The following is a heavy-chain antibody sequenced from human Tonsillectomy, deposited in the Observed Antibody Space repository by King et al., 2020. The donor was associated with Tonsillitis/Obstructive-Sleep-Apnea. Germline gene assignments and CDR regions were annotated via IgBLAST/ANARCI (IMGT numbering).Heavy chain of an antibody. J-gene: IGHJ3*02. CDR1: GGSISSYY. CDR2: IYYSGST. Sequence: QLQESGPGLVKPSETLSLTCTVSGGSISSYYWSWIRQPPGKGLDWIGYIYYSGSTNYNPSLKSRVTISVDTSKNQFSLKLSPVTAADTAVYYCARDMVLEAGGDAFDIWGQGTMVTVSS. CDR3: ARDMVLEAGGDAFDI. D-gene: IGHD2-8*01. V-gene: IGHV4-59*01.